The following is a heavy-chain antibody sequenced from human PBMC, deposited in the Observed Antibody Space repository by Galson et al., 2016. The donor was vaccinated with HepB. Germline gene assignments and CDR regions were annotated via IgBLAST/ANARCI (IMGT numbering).Heavy chain of an antibody. CDR2: IYWNDEK. D-gene: IGHD3-16*02. Sequence: PALVKPTQTLTLTCTFSGFSLSTSGVGVGWIRQPPGKALEWLALIYWNDEKRYSPSLKSRITITKDTSKNQVVLIMTNMDPVDTATYYCAHIGWLALGELSPTRRLDPWGQGTQVTVSS. CDR3: AHIGWLALGELSPTRRLDP. J-gene: IGHJ5*02. V-gene: IGHV2-5*01. CDR1: GFSLSTSGVG.